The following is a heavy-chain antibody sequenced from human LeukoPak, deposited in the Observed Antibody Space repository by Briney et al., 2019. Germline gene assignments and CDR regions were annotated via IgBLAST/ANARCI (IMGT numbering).Heavy chain of an antibody. V-gene: IGHV1-69*05. CDR3: ASSPSVLGADYYYYYYMDV. Sequence: GASVKVSCKASGGTFSSYAISWVRQAPGQGLEWMGGIIPILGTANYAQKFQGGVTITTDESTSTAYMELSSLRSEDTAVYYCASSPSVLGADYYYYYYMDVWGKGTTVTVSS. D-gene: IGHD1-26*01. CDR1: GGTFSSYA. J-gene: IGHJ6*03. CDR2: IIPILGTA.